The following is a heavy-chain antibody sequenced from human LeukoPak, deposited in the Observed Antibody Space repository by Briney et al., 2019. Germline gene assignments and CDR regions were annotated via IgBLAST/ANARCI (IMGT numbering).Heavy chain of an antibody. CDR1: GFTFSNYA. D-gene: IGHD6-19*01. Sequence: GRSLRLSCAASGFTFSNYAMNWVRQAPGKGLEWVSAISGSGGSTYYADSVKGRFTISRDNSKDTLYLQMNSLRAEDTAVYYCAKTTYSSGWSAFDYWGQGTLVTVSS. CDR3: AKTTYSSGWSAFDY. V-gene: IGHV3-23*01. J-gene: IGHJ4*02. CDR2: ISGSGGST.